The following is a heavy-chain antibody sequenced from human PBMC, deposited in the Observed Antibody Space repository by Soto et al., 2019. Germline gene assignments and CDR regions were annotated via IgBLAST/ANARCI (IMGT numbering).Heavy chain of an antibody. J-gene: IGHJ4*02. CDR2: IYFSGST. CDR1: GGSISSVDYY. Sequence: SETLSLTCTVSGGSISSVDYYWSWIRQPPGKGLEWIGYIYFSGSTYYNPSLKSRVSISVDTSKNQFSLKLSSVTAADTAVYYRARVPYSGTFYVDYWGQGTLVTVSS. D-gene: IGHD1-26*01. V-gene: IGHV4-30-4*01. CDR3: ARVPYSGTFYVDY.